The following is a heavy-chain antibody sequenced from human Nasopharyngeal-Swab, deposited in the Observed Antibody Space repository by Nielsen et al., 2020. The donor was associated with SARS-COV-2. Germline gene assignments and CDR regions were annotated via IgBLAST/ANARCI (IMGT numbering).Heavy chain of an antibody. D-gene: IGHD3-22*01. J-gene: IGHJ4*02. CDR1: GGSIRSSSYY. Sequence: SETLSLTCTVSGGSIRSSSYYWGWIRQPPGKGLEWIGTIYYSGSTSYNPSLKSRVTISVDTSKNQFSLKLSSVTAADTAVYYCARHFISYFYDSSGYYPEDYFDYWGQGTLVTVSS. CDR2: IYYSGST. V-gene: IGHV4-39*01. CDR3: ARHFISYFYDSSGYYPEDYFDY.